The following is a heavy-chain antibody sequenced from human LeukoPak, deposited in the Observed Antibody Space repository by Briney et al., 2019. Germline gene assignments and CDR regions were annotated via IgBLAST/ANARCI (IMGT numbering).Heavy chain of an antibody. J-gene: IGHJ3*02. CDR2: ISYDGSNK. D-gene: IGHD5-12*01. Sequence: GGSLRLSCAASGFTFSSYAMHWVRQAPGKGLEWVAVISYDGSNKYYADSVKGRFTISRDNSKNTLYLQMNSLRAEDTAVYYCARGVYGYSRVPGAFDIWGQGTMVTVSS. CDR1: GFTFSSYA. V-gene: IGHV3-30-3*01. CDR3: ARGVYGYSRVPGAFDI.